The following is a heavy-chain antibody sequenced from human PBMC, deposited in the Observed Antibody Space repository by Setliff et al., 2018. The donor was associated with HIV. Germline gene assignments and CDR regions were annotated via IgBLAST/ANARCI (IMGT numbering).Heavy chain of an antibody. CDR2: IYPGDSET. CDR1: GYSFSSYW. V-gene: IGHV5-51*01. D-gene: IGHD3-3*01. CDR3: ARHGAQXLEWLLPRH. J-gene: IGHJ4*02. Sequence: PGESLKISCKASGYSFSSYWIGWVRQMPGEGLEWMGIIYPGDSETRYNPSFEGQVTISADKSTNTAFLQWSSLEASDTAIYYCARHGAQXLEWLLPRHWGQGTLVTVSS.